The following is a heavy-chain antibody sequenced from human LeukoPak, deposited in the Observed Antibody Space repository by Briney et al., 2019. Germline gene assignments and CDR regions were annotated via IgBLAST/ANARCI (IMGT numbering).Heavy chain of an antibody. V-gene: IGHV4-39*02. CDR1: GGSISSSSYY. CDR3: ARDPMVRGVIRWFDP. D-gene: IGHD3-10*01. CDR2: IYYSGST. J-gene: IGHJ5*02. Sequence: SETLSLTCTVSGGSISSSSYYWGWIRQPPGKGLEWIANIYYSGSTYYNPSLKSRVTISVDTSKNQLSLKLSAVTAADTAVYYCARDPMVRGVIRWFDPWGQGTLVTVSS.